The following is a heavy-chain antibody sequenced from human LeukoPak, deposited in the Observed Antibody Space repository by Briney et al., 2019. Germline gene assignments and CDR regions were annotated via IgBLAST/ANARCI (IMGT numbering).Heavy chain of an antibody. D-gene: IGHD3-22*01. Sequence: SETLSLTCTVSGGSISSGDYYWSWIRQPPGKGLEWIGYIYYSGSTYYNPSLKSRVTISVDTSKNQFSLKLSSVTAADTAVYYCARDREGGYYPYWYFDLWGRGTLVTVSS. CDR3: ARDREGGYYPYWYFDL. CDR1: GGSISSGDYY. CDR2: IYYSGST. V-gene: IGHV4-30-4*01. J-gene: IGHJ2*01.